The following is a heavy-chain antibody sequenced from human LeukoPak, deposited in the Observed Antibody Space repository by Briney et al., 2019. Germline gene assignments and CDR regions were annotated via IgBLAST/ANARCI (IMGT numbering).Heavy chain of an antibody. CDR3: ARVIAALPGYYYGMDV. D-gene: IGHD6-6*01. CDR1: GGTFSSYA. CDR2: IIPIFGTA. V-gene: IGHV1-69*13. Sequence: SVKVSCKASGGTFSSYAISWVRQAPGHGLEWMGGIIPIFGTANYAQKFQGRVTITADESTSTAYMELSSLRSEDTAVYYCARVIAALPGYYYGMDVWGQGTTVTVSS. J-gene: IGHJ6*02.